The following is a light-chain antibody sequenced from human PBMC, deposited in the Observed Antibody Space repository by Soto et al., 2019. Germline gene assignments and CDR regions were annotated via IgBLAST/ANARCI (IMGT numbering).Light chain of an antibody. Sequence: QSVLPQPASVSGFPGEWSSISRTGTSSDVGGYNYVSWYQQHPGKAPKLMIYDVSNRPSGVSNRFSGSKSGNTASLTISGLQAEDEADYYCSSYTSSSTLGGVFGTGTKVTVL. CDR2: DVS. V-gene: IGLV2-14*01. CDR1: SSDVGGYNY. CDR3: SSYTSSSTLGGV. J-gene: IGLJ1*01.